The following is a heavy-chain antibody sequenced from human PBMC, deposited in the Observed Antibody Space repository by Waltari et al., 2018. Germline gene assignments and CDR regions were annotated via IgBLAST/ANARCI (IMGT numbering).Heavy chain of an antibody. D-gene: IGHD1-20*01. CDR2: ITVGDDT. CDR1: GVTFSTSA. J-gene: IGHJ4*02. CDR3: ATPFYNWDDPLHS. Sequence: EAPLLESGGDLVQPGGSLRLPCAASGVTFSTSAIHWARLAPGTGLEWVSAITVGDDTYYTDSVKGRFTISRDTSKDTVHLQMNGLRADDTAVYYCATPFYNWDDPLHSWGQGTLVTVSS. V-gene: IGHV3-23*01.